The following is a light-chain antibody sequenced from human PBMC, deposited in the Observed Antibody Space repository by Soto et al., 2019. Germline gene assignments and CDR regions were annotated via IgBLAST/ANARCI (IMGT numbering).Light chain of an antibody. CDR2: DVS. J-gene: IGKJ4*01. V-gene: IGKV3-11*01. Sequence: EIMLSQSPATLSLAPGERATLSCRASPTARSYLAWYQQKPGQAPRLLIYDVSNRATGVPARFSGSGSETDLSLTISSLEPEDFAVYYCQQRSNWPLTFGGGTKVDI. CDR3: QQRSNWPLT. CDR1: PTARSY.